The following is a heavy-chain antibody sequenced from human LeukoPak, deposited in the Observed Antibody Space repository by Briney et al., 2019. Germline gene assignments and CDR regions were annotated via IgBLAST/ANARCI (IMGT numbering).Heavy chain of an antibody. J-gene: IGHJ4*02. V-gene: IGHV4-39*01. D-gene: IGHD3-22*01. CDR2: IYYSGST. CDR3: ARAYNYYDSSGLPIDY. CDR1: GGSISSSSYY. Sequence: PSETLSLTCTVSGGSISSSSYYWGWIRQPPGKGLEWIGSIYYSGSTYYNPSPKSRVTISVDTSKNQFSLKLSSVTAADTAVYYCARAYNYYDSSGLPIDYWGQGTLVTVSS.